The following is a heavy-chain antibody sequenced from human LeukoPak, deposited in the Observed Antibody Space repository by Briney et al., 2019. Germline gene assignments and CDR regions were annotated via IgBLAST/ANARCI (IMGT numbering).Heavy chain of an antibody. D-gene: IGHD5-18*01. CDR2: ITPIFGTA. J-gene: IGHJ4*02. V-gene: IGHV1-69*06. Sequence: SVKVSCKASGGTFSNYGINWVRQAPGQGLEWMGGITPIFGTANCVQKFQGRVTITADKSTSTAYMELSRLRSEDTATYYCARASSDDTAMATPFAYWGQGTLVIVSS. CDR3: ARASSDDTAMATPFAY. CDR1: GGTFSNYG.